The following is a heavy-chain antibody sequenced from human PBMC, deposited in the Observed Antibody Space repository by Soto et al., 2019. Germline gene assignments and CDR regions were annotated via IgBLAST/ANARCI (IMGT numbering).Heavy chain of an antibody. CDR1: GFTFGSRA. J-gene: IGHJ4*02. CDR3: ARGSEDCYPGSRIFDF. D-gene: IGHD2-21*02. Sequence: EVQLLVSGGDLVQPGGSLRLSCVASGFTFGSRAMSWVRQAPGEGLEWVSTITDNGGDSKSADSVRGRFAISRDNSKNILYLQMNSLRAEDSAIYYSARGSEDCYPGSRIFDFWGRGTLVSVSS. CDR2: ITDNGGDS. V-gene: IGHV3-23*01.